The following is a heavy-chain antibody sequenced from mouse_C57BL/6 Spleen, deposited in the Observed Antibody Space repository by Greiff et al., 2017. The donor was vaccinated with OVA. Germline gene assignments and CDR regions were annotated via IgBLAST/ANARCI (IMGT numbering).Heavy chain of an antibody. CDR3: ARNDYGSSLFDY. D-gene: IGHD1-1*01. Sequence: QVQLQQPGAELVRPGSSVKLSCKASGYTFTSYWMHWVKQRPIQGLEWIGNIDPSDSETHYNQKFKDKATLTVDKSSSTAYMQLSSLTSEDSAVDYCARNDYGSSLFDYWGQGTTLTVSS. V-gene: IGHV1-52*01. J-gene: IGHJ2*01. CDR1: GYTFTSYW. CDR2: IDPSDSET.